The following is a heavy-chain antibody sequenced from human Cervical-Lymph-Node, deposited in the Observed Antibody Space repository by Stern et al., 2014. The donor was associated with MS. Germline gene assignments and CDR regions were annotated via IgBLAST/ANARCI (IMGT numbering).Heavy chain of an antibody. Sequence: QDQLVQSGSELKKPGASVKVSCTASGYTFTTSAMSWVRQAPGQGLEWMGWINTYTGNPTYAQGFTGRFVFSLDTSINTTYLQIWSLKTDDTAVYYCATWGDRGSSPFFYWGQGTLVTVST. D-gene: IGHD3-16*01. CDR1: GYTFTTSA. CDR2: INTYTGNP. CDR3: ATWGDRGSSPFFY. J-gene: IGHJ4*02. V-gene: IGHV7-4-1*01.